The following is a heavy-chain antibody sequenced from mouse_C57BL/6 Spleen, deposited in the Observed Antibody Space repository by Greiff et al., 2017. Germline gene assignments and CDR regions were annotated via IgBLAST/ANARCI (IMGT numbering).Heavy chain of an antibody. V-gene: IGHV1-7*01. CDR1: GYTFTSYW. D-gene: IGHD1-1*01. CDR3: ARSGTTVVATGYYAMDY. Sequence: QVQLQQSGAELAKPGASVKLSCKASGYTFTSYWMHWVKLRPGPGLEWIGYINPSSGYTKYNQKFKDKATLTADKSSSTAYMQLSSLTYEDSAVYYCARSGTTVVATGYYAMDYWGQGTSVTVSS. J-gene: IGHJ4*01. CDR2: INPSSGYT.